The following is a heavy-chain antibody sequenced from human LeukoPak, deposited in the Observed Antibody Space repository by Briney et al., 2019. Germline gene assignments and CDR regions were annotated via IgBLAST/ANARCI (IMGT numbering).Heavy chain of an antibody. CDR2: IYPGDSDT. Sequence: GESLKTSCKGSGYSFTSYWIGWVRQMPGKGLEWMGIIYPGDSDTRYSPSFQGQVTISADKSISTAYLQWSSLKASDTAMYYCARQNLWFGESFDYWGQGTLVTVSS. D-gene: IGHD3-10*01. CDR1: GYSFTSYW. CDR3: ARQNLWFGESFDY. J-gene: IGHJ4*02. V-gene: IGHV5-51*01.